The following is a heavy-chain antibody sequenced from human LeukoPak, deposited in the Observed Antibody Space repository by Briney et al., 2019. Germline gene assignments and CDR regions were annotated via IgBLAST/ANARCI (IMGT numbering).Heavy chain of an antibody. CDR3: AKDKYYDSSGYVPLFDY. J-gene: IGHJ4*02. CDR1: GFTFSSYA. V-gene: IGHV3-23*01. D-gene: IGHD3-22*01. CDR2: ISGSGGST. Sequence: PGGSLRLSCAASGFTFSSYAMSWVRQAPGKGLEWVSAISGSGGSTYYADSVKGRFTISRDNSKNTLYLQINSLRAEDTAVYYRAKDKYYDSSGYVPLFDYWGQGTLVTVSS.